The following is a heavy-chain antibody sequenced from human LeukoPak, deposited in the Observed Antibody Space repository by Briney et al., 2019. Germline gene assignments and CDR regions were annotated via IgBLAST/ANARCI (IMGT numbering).Heavy chain of an antibody. J-gene: IGHJ4*02. CDR1: GFTSDDYG. Sequence: GGSLRLSCAASGFTSDDYGMSWVRQAPGKGLEWVSGINWNGGSTGYADSVKGRFTISRDNAKNSLYLQMNSLRAEDTALYYCASSIAVAAPGDYWGQGTLVTVSS. CDR2: INWNGGST. D-gene: IGHD6-19*01. V-gene: IGHV3-20*04. CDR3: ASSIAVAAPGDY.